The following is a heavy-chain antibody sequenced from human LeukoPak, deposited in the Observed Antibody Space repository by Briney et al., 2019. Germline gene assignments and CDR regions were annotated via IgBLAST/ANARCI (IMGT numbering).Heavy chain of an antibody. CDR2: INHSGSN. V-gene: IGHV4-34*01. Sequence: SETLSLTWAVYGGSFSGYYWSWIRQPPGNGLEWIGEINHSGSNNYNPSLKSRVTISVDTSKNQFSLKLSSVTAADTAVYYCARRVRGGPFDYWGQGTLVTVSS. CDR3: ARRVRGGPFDY. CDR1: GGSFSGYY. J-gene: IGHJ4*02. D-gene: IGHD3-10*01.